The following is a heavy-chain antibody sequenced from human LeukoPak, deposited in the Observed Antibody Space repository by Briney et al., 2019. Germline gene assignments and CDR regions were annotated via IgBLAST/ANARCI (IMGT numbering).Heavy chain of an antibody. CDR3: AKVSTVDSSGYLPFYYYYYMDV. J-gene: IGHJ6*03. CDR1: GFTFSSYG. Sequence: PGRSLRLSCAASGFTFSSYGMHWVRQAPGKGLEWVAVISYDGSNKYYADSVKGRFTISRDNSKNTLYLQMNSLRAEDTAVYYCAKVSTVDSSGYLPFYYYYYMDVWGKGTTVTISS. D-gene: IGHD3-22*01. V-gene: IGHV3-30*18. CDR2: ISYDGSNK.